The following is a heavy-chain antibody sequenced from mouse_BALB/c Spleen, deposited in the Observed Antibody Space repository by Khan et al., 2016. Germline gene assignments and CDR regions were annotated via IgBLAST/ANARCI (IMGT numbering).Heavy chain of an antibody. CDR1: GFTFSSFG. V-gene: IGHV5-17*02. CDR3: GRGDY. CDR2: ISSGGSVI. Sequence: VQLKESGGGLVQPGGSRKLSCAASGFTFSSFGMHWVRQAPEKGLEWVAFISSGGSVIYYADTVKGRFTTSRDNPKNTLFLQMTSLRSEDTAMYYCGRGDYWGQGTTLTVSS. J-gene: IGHJ2*01.